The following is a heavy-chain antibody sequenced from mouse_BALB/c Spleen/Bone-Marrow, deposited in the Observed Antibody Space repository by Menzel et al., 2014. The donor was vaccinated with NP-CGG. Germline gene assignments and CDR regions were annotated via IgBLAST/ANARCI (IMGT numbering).Heavy chain of an antibody. V-gene: IGHV1S81*02. J-gene: IGHJ2*01. CDR2: INPSNGRT. CDR1: GYTFNSYW. D-gene: IGHD2-1*01. Sequence: VQLQQSGAELVKPGASVKLSCTASGYTFNSYWMHWVRQRPGQGLEWIGEINPSNGRTNYNERFKNKATLTVARSSSTAYMQLSSLTSGDSAVYFCARGRVIYGNLFDYWGQGTTLTVSS. CDR3: ARGRVIYGNLFDY.